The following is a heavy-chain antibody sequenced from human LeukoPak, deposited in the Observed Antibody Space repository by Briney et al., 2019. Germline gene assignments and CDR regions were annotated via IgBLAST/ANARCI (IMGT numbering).Heavy chain of an antibody. J-gene: IGHJ4*02. CDR1: AFTFSSYA. V-gene: IGHV3-23*01. CDR3: ARRAYYDFWSGYKYYFDY. D-gene: IGHD3-3*01. CDR2: ISGSGGST. Sequence: GGSLRLSCAGSAFTFSSYAMSWVRQAPGKGLEWVSAISGSGGSTYYADSVKGRFTISRDNSQDTLYLQVNSLRAEDTAVYYCARRAYYDFWSGYKYYFDYWGQGTLVTVSS.